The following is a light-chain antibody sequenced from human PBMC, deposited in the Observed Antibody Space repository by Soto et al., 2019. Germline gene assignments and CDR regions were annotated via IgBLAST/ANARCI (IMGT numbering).Light chain of an antibody. Sequence: QSALTQPASVSGWPGQSITIYCTGTSSDVGASNYVSWYQLSPGKAPKLLIYDVDRPSGVSNRFSGSKSGNTASLTISGLQSEDEADYYCHPYTSSGTVVFGGGTKLTVL. J-gene: IGLJ3*02. CDR3: HPYTSSGTVV. CDR1: SSDVGASNY. CDR2: DV. V-gene: IGLV2-14*01.